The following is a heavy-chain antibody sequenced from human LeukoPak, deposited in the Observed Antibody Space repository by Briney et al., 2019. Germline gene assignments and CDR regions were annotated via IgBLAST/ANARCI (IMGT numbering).Heavy chain of an antibody. Sequence: GGSLRLSCAASGFTFSSNWMSWVRQAPGRGLEWVANIKLDGSEKNYVDSVKGRFTISRDNTKNSLYLQMNSLRVEDTAVFYCARDQYDTWSRRGNFDSWGQGTLVIVSS. V-gene: IGHV3-7*03. D-gene: IGHD3-3*01. J-gene: IGHJ4*02. CDR2: IKLDGSEK. CDR1: GFTFSSNW. CDR3: ARDQYDTWSRRGNFDS.